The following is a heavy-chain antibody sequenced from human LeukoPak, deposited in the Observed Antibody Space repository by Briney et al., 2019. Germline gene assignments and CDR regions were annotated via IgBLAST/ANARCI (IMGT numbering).Heavy chain of an antibody. CDR3: ARQRGSSSWLYNWFDP. CDR2: IYYSGST. J-gene: IGHJ5*02. D-gene: IGHD6-13*01. CDR1: GITLSNYG. Sequence: GSLRLSCAVSGITLSNYGMSWIRQPPGKGLEWIGYIYYSGSTNYNPSLKSRVTISVDTSKNQFSLKLSSVTAADTAVYYCARQRGSSSWLYNWFDPWGQGTLVTVSS. V-gene: IGHV4-59*08.